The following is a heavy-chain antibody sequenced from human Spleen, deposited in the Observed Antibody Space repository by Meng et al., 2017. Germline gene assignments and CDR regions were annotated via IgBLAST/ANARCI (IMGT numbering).Heavy chain of an antibody. CDR3: ARDVAGRGGY. Sequence: GESLKISCAASGFTFSSYWMHWVRQAPGKRLVWVSRINTDGTTTTYADSVKGRFTTSRDNAKNTLYLQMNSLRGEDTAVYYCARDVAGRGGYWGQGTLVTVSS. J-gene: IGHJ4*02. CDR2: INTDGTTT. CDR1: GFTFSSYW. V-gene: IGHV3-74*01. D-gene: IGHD2-15*01.